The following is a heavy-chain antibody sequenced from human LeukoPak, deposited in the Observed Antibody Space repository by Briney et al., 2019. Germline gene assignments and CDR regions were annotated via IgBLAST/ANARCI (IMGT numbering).Heavy chain of an antibody. CDR1: GFTFSTYS. V-gene: IGHV3-21*01. J-gene: IGHJ4*02. Sequence: PGGSLRLSCAVSGFTFSTYSMNWVRQAPGKGLEWVSTISSRSSYIYHSDSVKGRFTISRDNAKNSLYLQMNSLRAEDTAVYYCAREIEQLWSRPLDYWGQGTLVTVSS. CDR2: ISSRSSYI. CDR3: AREIEQLWSRPLDY. D-gene: IGHD5-18*01.